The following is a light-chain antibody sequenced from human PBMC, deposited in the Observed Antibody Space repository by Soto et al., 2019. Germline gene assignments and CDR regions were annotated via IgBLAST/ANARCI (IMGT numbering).Light chain of an antibody. Sequence: EVVMTQSPATLSVSPGERVALSCRASQSVSSNYLAWCQQKPGQXPRLLVYGASSRATGIPNRFSGSGSGTDFTLTISRLEPEDGAVYDGQQYGNSPQTFGQGTKVDI. V-gene: IGKV3-20*01. CDR2: GAS. CDR3: QQYGNSPQT. J-gene: IGKJ1*01. CDR1: QSVSSNY.